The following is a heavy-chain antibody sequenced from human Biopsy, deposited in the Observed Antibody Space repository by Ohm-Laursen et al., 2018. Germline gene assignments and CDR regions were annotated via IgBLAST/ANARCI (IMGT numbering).Heavy chain of an antibody. D-gene: IGHD4-23*01. CDR3: ARYTRWSPYSMDV. V-gene: IGHV3-48*03. CDR1: GFTFNSHE. CDR2: ITGSSSTI. Sequence: SLRLSCTASGFTFNSHEMDWVRQAPGKGLEWISYITGSSSTIYYADSVKGRFTISRDNAKNSLYLQMNSLRAEDTAVYYCARYTRWSPYSMDVWGQGTTVTVSS. J-gene: IGHJ6*02.